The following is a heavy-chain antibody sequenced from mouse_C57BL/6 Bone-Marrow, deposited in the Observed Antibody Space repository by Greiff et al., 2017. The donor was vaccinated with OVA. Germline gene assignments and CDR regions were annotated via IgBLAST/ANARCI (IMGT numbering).Heavy chain of an antibody. Sequence: EVKLVESGGGLVQPGGSLKLSCAASGFTFSDYYMYWVRQTPEKRLEWVAYISNGGGSTYYPDTVKGRVTISRDNAKNTLYLQMSRLKSEDTAMYDCARHDYYGSSYFFAYWGQGTLVTVSA. V-gene: IGHV5-12*01. CDR3: ARHDYYGSSYFFAY. CDR1: GFTFSDYY. D-gene: IGHD1-1*01. J-gene: IGHJ3*01. CDR2: ISNGGGST.